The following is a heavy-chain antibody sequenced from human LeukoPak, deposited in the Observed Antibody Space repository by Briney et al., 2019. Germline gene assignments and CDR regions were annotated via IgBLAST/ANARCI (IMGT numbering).Heavy chain of an antibody. D-gene: IGHD3-9*01. J-gene: IGHJ4*02. CDR1: GYTFTSYG. Sequence: ASVKVSCKASGYTFTSYGISWVGQAPGQGLEWMGWISAYNGNTNFAQKLQGRVTMTTDTSTSTAYMDLRSLRFDDTAVYYCARDQAATNTQVRFCLDWGQGTLVTVSS. CDR3: ARDQAATNTQVRFCLD. V-gene: IGHV1-18*01. CDR2: ISAYNGNT.